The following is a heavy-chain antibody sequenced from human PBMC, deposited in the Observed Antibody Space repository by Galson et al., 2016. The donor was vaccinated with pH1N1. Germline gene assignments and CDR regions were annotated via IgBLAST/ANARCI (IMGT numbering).Heavy chain of an antibody. D-gene: IGHD1-26*01. V-gene: IGHV3-48*03. CDR3: WRDHLWAFDY. J-gene: IGHJ4*02. CDR1: GFIFSDYA. CDR2: IRGGGTDI. Sequence: SLRLSCAASGFIFSDYAMHWVRQAPGKGLEGVSYIRGGGTDIYYAASVRGRFTISRDDAKNSLYLQMSSLRAEETALYYWWRDHLWAFDYWGQGVQVTVSS.